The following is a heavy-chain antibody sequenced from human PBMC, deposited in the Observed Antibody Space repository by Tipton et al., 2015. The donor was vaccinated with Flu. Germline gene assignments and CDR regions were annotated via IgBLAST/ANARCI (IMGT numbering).Heavy chain of an antibody. CDR2: IYTSGST. CDR3: ARGYSSSLGLPFDY. CDR1: GGSISSGSYY. Sequence: TLSLTCTVSGGSISSGSYYWTWIRQPAGKGLEWIGRIYTSGSTNYNPSLKSRVTMSLETSKNQFSMKLSAVIAAHTAVYYCARGYSSSLGLPFDYWGQGTLVTVSS. J-gene: IGHJ4*02. V-gene: IGHV4-61*02. D-gene: IGHD6-19*01.